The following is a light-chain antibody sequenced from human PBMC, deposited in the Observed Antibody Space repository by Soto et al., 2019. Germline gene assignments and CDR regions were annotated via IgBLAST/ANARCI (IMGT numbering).Light chain of an antibody. CDR1: SRDIGGYNY. Sequence: QSALTEPPTASGSPGQSVTISCTGTSRDIGGYNYVSWYQQHPGKAPKLMIYELSKRPSGVPDRFSGSKSGNTASLTVSGLQAEDEADYYCSSYAGSNNFVVFGGGTKVTVL. CDR2: ELS. J-gene: IGLJ2*01. CDR3: SSYAGSNNFVV. V-gene: IGLV2-8*01.